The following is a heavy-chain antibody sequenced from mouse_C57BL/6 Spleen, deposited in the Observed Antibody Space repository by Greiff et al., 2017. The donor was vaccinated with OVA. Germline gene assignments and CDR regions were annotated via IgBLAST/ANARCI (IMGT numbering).Heavy chain of an antibody. J-gene: IGHJ4*01. Sequence: VQLQQSGPVLVKPGASVKMSCKASGYTFTDYYMNWVKQSPGKSLEWIGVINPYNCGTSYNQKFKGKATLTVDKSSSTAYMELNSLTSEDSAVYYCARGIYDYDYAMDYWGQGTSVTVSS. V-gene: IGHV1-19*01. CDR1: GYTFTDYY. D-gene: IGHD2-4*01. CDR2: INPYNCGT. CDR3: ARGIYDYDYAMDY.